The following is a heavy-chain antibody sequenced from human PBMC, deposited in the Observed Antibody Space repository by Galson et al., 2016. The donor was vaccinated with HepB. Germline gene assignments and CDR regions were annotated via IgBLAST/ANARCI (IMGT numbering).Heavy chain of an antibody. J-gene: IGHJ5*02. CDR1: GDSVSSNGAA. D-gene: IGHD1-1*01. V-gene: IGHV6-1*01. CDR2: TYYRSNWYN. CDR3: ARSPQQLSNKWFDP. Sequence: AISGDSVSSNGAAWSWIRQSPSSGLEWLGRTYYRSNWYNEYAVSVKSRINIGVDTSKNQFSLQLKSVTPEDTAVYFCARSPQQLSNKWFDPWGQGTQVIVSS.